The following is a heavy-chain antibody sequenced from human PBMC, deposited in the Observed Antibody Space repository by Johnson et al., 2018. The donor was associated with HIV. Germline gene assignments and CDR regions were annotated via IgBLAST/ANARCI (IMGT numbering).Heavy chain of an antibody. CDR2: INWHGGST. D-gene: IGHD3-9*01. CDR3: ARVRYYDILTGPDAFDI. CDR1: GFTFDDYG. V-gene: IGHV3-20*04. Sequence: VQLVESGGGVVRPGGSLRLSCAASGFTFDDYGMSWVRQAPGKGLEWVSGINWHGGSTGYADSVKGRFTISRDNAKNSLYLQMNSLRSEDTALYYCARVRYYDILTGPDAFDIWGQGTMVTVSS. J-gene: IGHJ3*02.